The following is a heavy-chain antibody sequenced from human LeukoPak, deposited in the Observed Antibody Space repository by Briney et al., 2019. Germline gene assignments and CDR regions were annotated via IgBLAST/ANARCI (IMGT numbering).Heavy chain of an antibody. Sequence: SETLSLTCTVSGGSISSSSHYWGWIRQPPGKGLEWIGSIYYSGSTYYNPSLKSRVTISVDTSKNQFSLKLSSVTAADTAVYYCARTRYYYNSRSYGAPYYFDYWGQGTLVTVSS. CDR3: ARTRYYYNSRSYGAPYYFDY. J-gene: IGHJ4*02. V-gene: IGHV4-39*01. D-gene: IGHD3-10*01. CDR2: IYYSGST. CDR1: GGSISSSSHY.